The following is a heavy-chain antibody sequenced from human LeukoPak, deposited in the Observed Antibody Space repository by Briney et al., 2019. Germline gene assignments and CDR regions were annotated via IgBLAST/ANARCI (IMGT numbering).Heavy chain of an antibody. Sequence: ASVTASCTSSGYTFTGYYMHWVRQAPGQGLEWMGWINPNSGGTNYAQKLQGRVTMTRDTSISTAYMELSRLRSDDTAVYYCARVRVGGTANWFDPWGQGTLVTVSS. J-gene: IGHJ5*02. V-gene: IGHV1-2*02. CDR3: ARVRVGGTANWFDP. CDR2: INPNSGGT. D-gene: IGHD1-26*01. CDR1: GYTFTGYY.